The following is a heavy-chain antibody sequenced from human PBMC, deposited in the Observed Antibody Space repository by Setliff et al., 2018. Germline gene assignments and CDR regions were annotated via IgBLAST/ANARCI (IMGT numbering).Heavy chain of an antibody. V-gene: IGHV3-48*04. CDR3: ARCGSRVLLWFGEGEAFDI. CDR1: GFTFSSYN. D-gene: IGHD3-10*01. CDR2: INSRSTI. Sequence: PGGSLRLSCAASGFTFSSYNMDWVRQAPGKGLEWVSYINSRSTIFYADSVTGRFTISIDNAKNSLYLQMNRLRAEDTAVYYCARCGSRVLLWFGEGEAFDIWGQGTMVTVSS. J-gene: IGHJ3*02.